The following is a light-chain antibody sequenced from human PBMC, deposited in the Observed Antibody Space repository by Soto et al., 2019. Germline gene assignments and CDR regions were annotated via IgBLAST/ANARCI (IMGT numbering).Light chain of an antibody. CDR1: SSDVGYYNY. CDR3: SSYTSSSTYV. V-gene: IGLV2-14*01. Sequence: QSVLAERGAGSGSTGRSMAISYKGTSSDVGYYNYVSWYQQHPGKAPKVMIYDVNNRPSGVSDRFSGSKSGNTASLTISGLQAEDEADYYCSSYTSSSTYVFGTGTKVTVL. CDR2: DVN. J-gene: IGLJ1*01.